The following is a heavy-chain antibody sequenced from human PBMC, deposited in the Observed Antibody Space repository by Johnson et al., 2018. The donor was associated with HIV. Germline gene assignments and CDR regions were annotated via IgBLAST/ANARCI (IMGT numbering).Heavy chain of an antibody. D-gene: IGHD1-1*01. CDR1: GFNFSNYA. Sequence: MQLVESGGDVVQPERSLRLSCAASGFNFSNYAMHWVRQAPGKGLDYVSAISSNGGKTYYANSVQGRFTISRDNSKNTLYLQMGRLRGEDKAVYYCARERVHDKSALDAFDIWGQGTMVTVSS. CDR2: ISSNGGKT. J-gene: IGHJ3*02. CDR3: ARERVHDKSALDAFDI. V-gene: IGHV3-64*01.